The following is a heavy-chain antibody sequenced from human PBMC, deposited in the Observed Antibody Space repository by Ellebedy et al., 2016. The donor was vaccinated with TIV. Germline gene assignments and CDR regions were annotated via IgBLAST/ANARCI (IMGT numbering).Heavy chain of an antibody. Sequence: MPSETLSPTCTVSGGSISNSDYYGNWIRQPLGKGLEWIGRIYYSGRAYYNPSLQSRVTVSVDTSKNQFSLTLSSVTVAATAVYYCARDQARPRGRFDTWGQGTLVTVSS. CDR2: IYYSGRA. CDR1: GGSISNSDYY. J-gene: IGHJ5*02. V-gene: IGHV4-39*07. CDR3: ARDQARPRGRFDT.